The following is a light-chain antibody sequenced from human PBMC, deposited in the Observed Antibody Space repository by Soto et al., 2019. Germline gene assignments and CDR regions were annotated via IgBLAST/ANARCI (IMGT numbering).Light chain of an antibody. Sequence: EIVLTQSPGALSLSPGERATLSCGASQSVSSSYLAWYQQKPGQAPRLLIYGASTRATGIPDRFSGSGSGTDFTLTISRLEPDVFAVYYCQQDGSSPRTFGRGTKV. V-gene: IGKV3-20*01. J-gene: IGKJ1*01. CDR1: QSVSSSY. CDR3: QQDGSSPRT. CDR2: GAS.